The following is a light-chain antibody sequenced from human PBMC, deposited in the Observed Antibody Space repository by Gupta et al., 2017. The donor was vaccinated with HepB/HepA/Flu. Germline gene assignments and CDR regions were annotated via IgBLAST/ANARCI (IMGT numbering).Light chain of an antibody. CDR3: QQYYSTPWT. V-gene: IGKV4-1*01. J-gene: IGKJ1*01. Sequence: DIVITQSPDSLAVSLGERATINCKSSQSVLYSSNNKNYLAWYQQKPGQPPKLLIYWASTRESGVPDRFSGSGSGTDFTLTISSLQAEDVAVYYCQQYYSTPWTFGQGTKVEIE. CDR2: WAS. CDR1: QSVLYSSNNKNY.